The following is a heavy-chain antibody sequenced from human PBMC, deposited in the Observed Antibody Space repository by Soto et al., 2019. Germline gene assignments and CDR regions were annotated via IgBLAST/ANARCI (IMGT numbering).Heavy chain of an antibody. V-gene: IGHV3-74*01. D-gene: IGHD4-17*01. CDR1: GFTFSNYW. Sequence: VQLVESGGGLVQPGGSLRLSCAASGFTFSNYWMHWVRQAPEKGLAWVSRINTVGNYTSYADSVKGRFTISRDNAKNTLFLQMNSLRVEDTAVYYCYGRLGAWGQGTLVTVSS. CDR3: YGRLGA. J-gene: IGHJ1*01. CDR2: INTVGNYT.